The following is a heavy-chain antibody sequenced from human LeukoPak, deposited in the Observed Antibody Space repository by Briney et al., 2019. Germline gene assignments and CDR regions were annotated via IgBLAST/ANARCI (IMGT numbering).Heavy chain of an antibody. J-gene: IGHJ4*02. CDR3: ARGVGRLGAYFDY. D-gene: IGHD2-21*01. CDR2: IYHSGST. CDR1: GGSISSGGYS. Sequence: SQTLSLTCAVSGGSISSGGYSWSWIRQPPGKGLEWIGYIYHSGSTYYNPSLKSRVTISVDRSKNQFSLRLSSVTAADTAVYYCARGVGRLGAYFDYWGQGTLVTVSS. V-gene: IGHV4-30-2*01.